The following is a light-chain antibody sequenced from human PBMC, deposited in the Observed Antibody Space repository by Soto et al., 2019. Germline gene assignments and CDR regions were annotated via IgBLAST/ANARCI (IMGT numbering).Light chain of an antibody. CDR3: LQDYTYPWT. Sequence: ASQMTQSPSSLSASVGDRVTITCRASQGIGNRLGWYQQKPGKAPKVLIYAASTLQSGVPSRFSGSGSGTDFTLTISCLQPEDFATYFCLQDYTYPWTFGQGTRVEVK. V-gene: IGKV1-6*01. CDR1: QGIGNR. CDR2: AAS. J-gene: IGKJ1*01.